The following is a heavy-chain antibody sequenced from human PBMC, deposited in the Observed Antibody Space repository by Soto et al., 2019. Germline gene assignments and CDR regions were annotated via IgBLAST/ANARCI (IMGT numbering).Heavy chain of an antibody. CDR2: IYSGGST. CDR3: AREGYGSRYGMDV. Sequence: EVQLVESGGGLVQPGGSLRLSCPASGFTVSSNYMSWVRQAPGKGLEWVSVIYSGGSTYYADSVKGRFTISRDNSKNTLYLQMNSLRAEDTAVYYCAREGYGSRYGMDVWGQGTKVTVSS. J-gene: IGHJ6*02. CDR1: GFTVSSNY. V-gene: IGHV3-66*01. D-gene: IGHD5-12*01.